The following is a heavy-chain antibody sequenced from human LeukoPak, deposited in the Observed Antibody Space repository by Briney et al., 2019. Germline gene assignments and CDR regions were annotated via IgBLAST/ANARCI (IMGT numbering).Heavy chain of an antibody. Sequence: GSLRLSCAASGFTFSSYGMSWIRQSPGGGLEWIGYIYYSGDTAYNPSLRSRVTMSVDTSKNQFSLQLRSMTTADTAVYYCVRGPYGASISKWFDPWGQGTQVIVSP. D-gene: IGHD4/OR15-4a*01. CDR1: GFTFSSYG. CDR2: IYYSGDT. CDR3: VRGPYGASISKWFDP. J-gene: IGHJ5*02. V-gene: IGHV4-59*01.